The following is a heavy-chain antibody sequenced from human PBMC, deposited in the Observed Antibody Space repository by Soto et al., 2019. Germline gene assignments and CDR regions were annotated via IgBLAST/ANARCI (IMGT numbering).Heavy chain of an antibody. CDR2: MNPNSGNT. J-gene: IGHJ5*02. Sequence: ASVKVSCKASGYTFTSYDINWVRQATGQGLEWMGWMNPNSGNTGYAQKFQGRVTMTRNTSISTAYMELSSLRSEDTAVYYCARSPIRRRNWFDPWDQGTLVTVSS. CDR1: GYTFTSYD. V-gene: IGHV1-8*01. CDR3: ARSPIRRRNWFDP.